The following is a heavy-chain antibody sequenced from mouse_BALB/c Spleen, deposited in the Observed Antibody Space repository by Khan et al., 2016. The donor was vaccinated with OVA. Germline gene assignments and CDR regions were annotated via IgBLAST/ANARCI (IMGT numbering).Heavy chain of an antibody. Sequence: VQLQESGPGLVAPSQSLSITCTVYGYSLTRYGVHWVRQPPGNGLEWLGLIWAGGSTNYNSALMSRLSISKDNSKSQVFLKMNSLQTDDTAMYYCARLEDIWGQGTTLTVSS. CDR3: ARLEDI. CDR1: GYSLTRYG. D-gene: IGHD1-3*01. V-gene: IGHV2-9*02. CDR2: IWAGGST. J-gene: IGHJ2*01.